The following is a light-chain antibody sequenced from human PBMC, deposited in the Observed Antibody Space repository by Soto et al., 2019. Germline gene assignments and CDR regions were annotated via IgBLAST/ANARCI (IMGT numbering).Light chain of an antibody. Sequence: ALTQPASVSGSPGQSITISCTGTSSDVGSYNLVSWYQQHPGKAPKLMIYEVSKRPSGVSNRFSGSKSGNTASLTISGLQAEDEADYYCCSYAGSSTRVVFGGGTKLTVL. J-gene: IGLJ2*01. CDR1: SSDVGSYNL. CDR2: EVS. CDR3: CSYAGSSTRVV. V-gene: IGLV2-23*02.